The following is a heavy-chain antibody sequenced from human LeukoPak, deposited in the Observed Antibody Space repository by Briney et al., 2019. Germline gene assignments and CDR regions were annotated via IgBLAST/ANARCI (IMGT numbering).Heavy chain of an antibody. D-gene: IGHD1-26*01. V-gene: IGHV3-33*03. CDR1: GFTFSSYG. J-gene: IGHJ4*02. CDR3: AKWELYSGFYYIDY. CDR2: VWYDGTDK. Sequence: GRSLRLSCAASGFTFSSYGMHWVRQAPGKGLEWVAVVWYDGTDKYYADSVKGRFTISRDNAKNSLYLQMNSLRAEDTAVYYCAKWELYSGFYYIDYWGQGTLATVSS.